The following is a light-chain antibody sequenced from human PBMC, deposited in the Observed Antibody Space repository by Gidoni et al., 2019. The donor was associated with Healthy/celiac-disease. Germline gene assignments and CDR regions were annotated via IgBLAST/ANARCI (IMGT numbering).Light chain of an antibody. CDR2: KAS. CDR1: QSISSW. CDR3: QQYNSYPWT. Sequence: DIQMTQSPSTLSASVGDRVTITCRASQSISSWWAWYQQKPGQAPKLLIYKASSLESGVPSRFSGSGSGTEFTLTISSLQPDDFATYYCQQYNSYPWTFXXXTKVEIK. J-gene: IGKJ1*01. V-gene: IGKV1-5*03.